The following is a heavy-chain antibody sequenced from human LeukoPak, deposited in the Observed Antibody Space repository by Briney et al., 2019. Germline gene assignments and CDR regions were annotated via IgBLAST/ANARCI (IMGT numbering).Heavy chain of an antibody. J-gene: IGHJ4*02. CDR1: GFTFSSYA. V-gene: IGHV3-23*01. CDR3: AKDWDCSGSSCYSL. D-gene: IGHD2-15*01. Sequence: GGSLRLSCAASGFTFSSYAMSWVRQAPGKGLEWGSSISGSGGSTYYADSVKGRFTISRDNSKKTLYLQMNSLRAEETAVYYCAKDWDCSGSSCYSLWGQGTLVTVSS. CDR2: ISGSGGST.